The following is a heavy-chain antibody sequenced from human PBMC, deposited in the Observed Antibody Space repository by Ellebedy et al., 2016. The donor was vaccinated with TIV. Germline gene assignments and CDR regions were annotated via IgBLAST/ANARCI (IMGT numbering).Heavy chain of an antibody. CDR3: ARSSISILGVTDAFDI. Sequence: MPGGSLRLSCTVSGASISRDSWSWIRQPPGNGLQWLGYIFDSGGTIYNPSLRSRVTISIDKSQTQVSLNLTSVTAADTAVYFCARSSISILGVTDAFDIWGQGTLVTVSS. D-gene: IGHD3-3*01. CDR2: IFDSGGT. V-gene: IGHV4-59*01. J-gene: IGHJ3*02. CDR1: GASISRDS.